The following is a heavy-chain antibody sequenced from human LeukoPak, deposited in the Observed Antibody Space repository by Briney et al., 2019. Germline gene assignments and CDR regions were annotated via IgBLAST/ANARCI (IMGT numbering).Heavy chain of an antibody. V-gene: IGHV3-21*01. CDR3: ARESIAVAGTLDY. J-gene: IGHJ4*02. CDR1: GFTFSSYS. Sequence: GGSLRLSCAASGFTFSSYSMNWVRQAPGKGLEWVSSISSSSYIYYADSVKGRFTISRDNAKNSLCLQMNSLRAEDTAVYYCARESIAVAGTLDYWGQGTLVTVSS. D-gene: IGHD6-19*01. CDR2: ISSSSYI.